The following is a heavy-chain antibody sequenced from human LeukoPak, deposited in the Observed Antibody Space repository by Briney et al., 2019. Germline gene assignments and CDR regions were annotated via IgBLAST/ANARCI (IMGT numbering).Heavy chain of an antibody. J-gene: IGHJ4*02. CDR1: GSTVSTYK. D-gene: IGHD2-15*01. V-gene: IGHV3-21*01. CDR2: ITIIISYA. Sequence: GRSLRLSCEASGSTVSTYKIDCVRQPPGKRLEWVSSITIIISYAFYADSMKGRSTISRDNATSSLYLQMNSLRAEDTAVYYCARSVGIVVVVAATDGFDYWGQGTLVTVSS. CDR3: ARSVGIVVVVAATDGFDY.